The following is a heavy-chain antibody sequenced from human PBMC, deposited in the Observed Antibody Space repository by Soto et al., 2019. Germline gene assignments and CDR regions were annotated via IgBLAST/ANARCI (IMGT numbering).Heavy chain of an antibody. Sequence: KTXESLSLTCTVSGGSISSYNWSWLRQPPGKGLEWIGYIYYSGSTNYNPSLKSRVTISVDTSKKQFSLKLSSVTAADTDVYYCARVQAGTIDYWGQGALVTVSS. CDR1: GGSISSYN. CDR2: IYYSGST. CDR3: ARVQAGTIDY. D-gene: IGHD1-1*01. V-gene: IGHV4-59*01. J-gene: IGHJ4*02.